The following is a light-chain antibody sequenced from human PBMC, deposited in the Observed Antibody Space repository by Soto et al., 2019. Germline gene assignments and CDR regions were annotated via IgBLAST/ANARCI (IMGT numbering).Light chain of an antibody. Sequence: DIQMTQSPSTLSASMGDRVSITCRASQSISRWVAWYQQKPGKAPNLLIYDASILQSGVPSRFSGSGSGTEFSLIITSLQPDDLATYYCQQYNSYPWTFGQGTKVDIK. CDR3: QQYNSYPWT. CDR2: DAS. J-gene: IGKJ1*01. CDR1: QSISRW. V-gene: IGKV1-5*01.